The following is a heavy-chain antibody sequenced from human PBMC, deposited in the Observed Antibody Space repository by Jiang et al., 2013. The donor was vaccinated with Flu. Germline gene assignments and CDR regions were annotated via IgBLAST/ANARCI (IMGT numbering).Heavy chain of an antibody. D-gene: IGHD6-19*01. V-gene: IGHV7-4-1*02. Sequence: QSGSELKKPGASVKVSCKASGYTFRTYAMSWVRQAPGQGLEWMGWISTNTGNPTYAQGFTGRFVFSLDTSVSTAYLQISSLKAEDTAVYYCARAGRAGSSGWYDYFEYWGQG. J-gene: IGHJ4*02. CDR2: ISTNTGNP. CDR3: ARAGRAGSSGWYDYFEY. CDR1: GYTFRTYA.